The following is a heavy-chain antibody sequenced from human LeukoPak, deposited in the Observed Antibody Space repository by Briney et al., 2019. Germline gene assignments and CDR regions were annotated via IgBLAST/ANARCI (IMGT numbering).Heavy chain of an antibody. CDR1: GFTFSSYS. CDR3: ARLWFGELSSISY. CDR2: ISSSSSYI. Sequence: PGGSLRLSCAASGFTFSSYSMNWVRQAPGKGLEWVSSISSSSSYIYYADSVKGRFTISRDNAKNSLYLQMNSLRAEDTAVYYCARLWFGELSSISYWGQGTLVTVSS. D-gene: IGHD3-10*01. V-gene: IGHV3-21*01. J-gene: IGHJ4*02.